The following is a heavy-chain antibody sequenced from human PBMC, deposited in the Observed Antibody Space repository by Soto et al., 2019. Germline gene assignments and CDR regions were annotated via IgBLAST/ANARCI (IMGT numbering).Heavy chain of an antibody. CDR2: IIPIFGTA. D-gene: IGHD1-26*01. Sequence: ASVKVSCKASGGTFSSYAIIWVRQAPGQGLEWMGGIIPIFGTANYAQKFQGRVTITAGESTSTAYMELSSLRSEDTAVYYCARAATFYYYGMDVWGQGTTVTVYS. V-gene: IGHV1-69*13. J-gene: IGHJ6*02. CDR1: GGTFSSYA. CDR3: ARAATFYYYGMDV.